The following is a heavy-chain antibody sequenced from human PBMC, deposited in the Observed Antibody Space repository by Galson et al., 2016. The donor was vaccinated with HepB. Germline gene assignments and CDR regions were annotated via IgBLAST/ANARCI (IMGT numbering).Heavy chain of an antibody. J-gene: IGHJ4*02. CDR1: GFSFSASG. CDR3: TRREGFDFWTGYYDY. V-gene: IGHV3-73*01. CDR2: IRSKVNSYST. Sequence: SLRLSCAASGFSFSASGMHWVRQASGKGLEWVGRIRSKVNSYSTTYAVSVQGRFTIFRDDSTNTMYLQMNSLKTEDTAVYFCTRREGFDFWTGYYDYWGQGTLVTVSS. D-gene: IGHD3/OR15-3a*01.